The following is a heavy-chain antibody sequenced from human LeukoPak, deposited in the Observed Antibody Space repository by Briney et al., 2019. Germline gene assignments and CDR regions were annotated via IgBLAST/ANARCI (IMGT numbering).Heavy chain of an antibody. CDR3: ARDLLSYYYDSSGYSQDAFDI. D-gene: IGHD3-22*01. CDR2: MNPNSGNT. CDR1: GYTFTSYD. J-gene: IGHJ3*02. Sequence: ASVKVSCKASGYTFTSYDINWVRQATGQGLEWVGWMNPNSGNTGYAQKFQGRVTMTRNTSISTAYMELSSLRSDDTAVYYCARDLLSYYYDSSGYSQDAFDIWGQGTMVTVSS. V-gene: IGHV1-8*01.